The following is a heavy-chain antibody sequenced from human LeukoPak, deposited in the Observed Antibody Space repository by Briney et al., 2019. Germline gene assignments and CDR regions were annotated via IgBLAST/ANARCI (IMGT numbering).Heavy chain of an antibody. J-gene: IGHJ3*02. CDR1: GFTVSRSY. Sequence: GGSLRLSCAASGFTVSRSYMSWVRQAPGKGLEWVSLLYSDGNTYYADSVKGRFTISRDNSNNTLYLQMNTLRAEDTAVYYCARIDIWGQGTMVTVSS. V-gene: IGHV3-66*01. CDR2: LYSDGNT. CDR3: ARIDI.